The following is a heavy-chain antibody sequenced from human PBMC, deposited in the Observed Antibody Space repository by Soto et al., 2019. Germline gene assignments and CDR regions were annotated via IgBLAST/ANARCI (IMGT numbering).Heavy chain of an antibody. V-gene: IGHV4-34*01. CDR1: GGSFSGYY. Sequence: PSETLSLTCAVYGGSFSGYYWSWIRQPPRKGLEWIGEINHSGSTNYNPSLKSRVTISVDTSKNQFSLKLSSVTAADTAVYYCARAKYYYGSGSYYNVYYYYGMDVWGQGTTVTVSS. J-gene: IGHJ6*02. CDR2: INHSGST. CDR3: ARAKYYYGSGSYYNVYYYYGMDV. D-gene: IGHD3-10*01.